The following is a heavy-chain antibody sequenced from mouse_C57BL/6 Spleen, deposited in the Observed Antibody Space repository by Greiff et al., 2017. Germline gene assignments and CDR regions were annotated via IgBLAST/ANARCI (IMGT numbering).Heavy chain of an antibody. CDR1: GYSITSGYY. Sequence: EVKLQEPGPGLVKPSQSLPLTCSFTGYSITSGYYWNWIRQFPGNKLEWMGYISYDGSNNYNPSLKNRISITRDPSKNQFFLKLNSVTTEDTATYYCARTLLTVVADYAMDYWGQGTSVTVSS. D-gene: IGHD1-1*01. V-gene: IGHV3-6*01. CDR3: ARTLLTVVADYAMDY. J-gene: IGHJ4*01. CDR2: ISYDGSN.